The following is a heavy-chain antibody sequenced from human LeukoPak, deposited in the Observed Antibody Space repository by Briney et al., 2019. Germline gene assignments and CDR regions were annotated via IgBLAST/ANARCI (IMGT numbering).Heavy chain of an antibody. CDR2: IYYSGST. V-gene: IGHV4-59*01. CDR1: GGSISSYY. Sequence: SETLSLTCTVSGGSISSYYWSWIRQPPGKGLEWIGYIYYSGSTNYNPSLKSRVTISVDTSKNQFSLKLSSVTAADTAVYYCARGEMYCSSTSCYAYYYYMDVWGKGTTVTVSS. J-gene: IGHJ6*03. CDR3: ARGEMYCSSTSCYAYYYYMDV. D-gene: IGHD2-2*01.